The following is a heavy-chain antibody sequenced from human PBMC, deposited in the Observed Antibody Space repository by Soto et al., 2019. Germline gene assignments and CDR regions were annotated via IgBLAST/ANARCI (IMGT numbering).Heavy chain of an antibody. D-gene: IGHD1-20*01. V-gene: IGHV3-30*18. CDR3: AKDQITPSYYYYYGMDV. Sequence: PGGSLRLSCAASGFTFSSYGMHWVRQAPGKGLERVAVISYDGSNKYYADSVKGRFTISRDNSKNTLYLQMNSLRAEDTAVYYCAKDQITPSYYYYYGMDVWGQGTTVTVSS. CDR2: ISYDGSNK. J-gene: IGHJ6*02. CDR1: GFTFSSYG.